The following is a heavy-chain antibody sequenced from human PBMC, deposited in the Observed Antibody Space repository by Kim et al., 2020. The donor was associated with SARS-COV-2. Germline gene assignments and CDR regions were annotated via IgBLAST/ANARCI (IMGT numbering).Heavy chain of an antibody. CDR3: SKDPYYDFWSGYYFDY. Sequence: GGSLRLSCAASGFTFSSYAMSWVRQAPGKGLEWVSAISGSGGSTYYADSVKGRFTISRDNSKNTLYLQMNSLRAEDTAVYYCSKDPYYDFWSGYYFDYWGQGTLVTASS. D-gene: IGHD3-3*01. CDR2: ISGSGGST. J-gene: IGHJ4*02. CDR1: GFTFSSYA. V-gene: IGHV3-23*01.